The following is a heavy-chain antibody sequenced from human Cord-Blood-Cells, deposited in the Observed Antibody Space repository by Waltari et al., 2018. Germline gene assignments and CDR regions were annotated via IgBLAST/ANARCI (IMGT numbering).Heavy chain of an antibody. V-gene: IGHV4-39*07. D-gene: IGHD1-26*01. CDR1: GGSISSSSYY. CDR3: ARHRYSGSSNCDY. J-gene: IGHJ4*02. Sequence: QLQLQESGPGLVKPSETLSLTCTVSGGSISSSSYYWGWIRQPPGKGLEWIGSIYYSGSTDYNPSLKSRVTISVDTSKTHFSLKLSSVTAADTAVYYCARHRYSGSSNCDYWGQGTLVTVSS. CDR2: IYYSGST.